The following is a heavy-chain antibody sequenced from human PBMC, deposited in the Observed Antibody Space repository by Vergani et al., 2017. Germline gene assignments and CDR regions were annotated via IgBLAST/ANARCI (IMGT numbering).Heavy chain of an antibody. CDR1: GGSISSYY. CDR2: IYYSGST. J-gene: IGHJ3*02. CDR3: AREGALQPGAFDI. D-gene: IGHD1-1*01. Sequence: QVQLQESGPGLVKPSETLSLTCTVSGGSISSYYWSWIRQPPGKGLEWIGYIYYSGSTNYNPSLKSRVTIAVDTSKNQVGRKLSSVTAADTAVYYCAREGALQPGAFDIWGQGTMVTVSS. V-gene: IGHV4-59*01.